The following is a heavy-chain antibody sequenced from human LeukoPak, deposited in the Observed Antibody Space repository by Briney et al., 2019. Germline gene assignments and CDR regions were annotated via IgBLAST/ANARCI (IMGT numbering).Heavy chain of an antibody. CDR1: GYTFTSYD. CDR3: ARGGRIYSGWCHPHGY. J-gene: IGHJ4*02. CDR2: MNPNSGNT. D-gene: IGHD6-13*01. Sequence: GASVKVPCKASGYTFTSYDINWVRQATGQGLEWMGWMNPNSGNTGYAQKFQGRVTITRNTSISTAYMELSSLRSEDTAVYYCARGGRIYSGWCHPHGYWGQGTLVTVSS. V-gene: IGHV1-8*03.